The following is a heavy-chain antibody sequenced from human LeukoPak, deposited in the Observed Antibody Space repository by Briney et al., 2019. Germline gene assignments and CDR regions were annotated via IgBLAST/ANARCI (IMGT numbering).Heavy chain of an antibody. CDR3: ARGRLAAAGSYYFDY. J-gene: IGHJ4*02. CDR2: INHSGST. V-gene: IGHV4-34*01. CDR1: GGSFSGYY. Sequence: SETLSLTCAVYGGSFSGYYWSWIRQPPGKGLEWIGEINHSGSTNYNPSLKSRVTISVDASKNQLSLKLSSVTAADTAVYYCARGRLAAAGSYYFDYWAREPWSPSPQ. D-gene: IGHD6-13*01.